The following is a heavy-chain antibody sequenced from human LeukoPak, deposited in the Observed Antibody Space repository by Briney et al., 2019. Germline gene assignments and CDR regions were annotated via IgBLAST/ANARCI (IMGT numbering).Heavy chain of an antibody. CDR3: VRIPNSATFRNWFDP. J-gene: IGHJ5*02. V-gene: IGHV3-21*01. CDR2: IGTSSRYI. D-gene: IGHD2/OR15-2a*01. Sequence: GGSLRLSCATSGFTFSTHTMNWIRQAPGQGLEWVSSIGTSSRYIYYADSVRGRFTISRDNARNSLYLQMNSLRAEDTAVYYCVRIPNSATFRNWFDPWGQGTLVTVSS. CDR1: GFTFSTHT.